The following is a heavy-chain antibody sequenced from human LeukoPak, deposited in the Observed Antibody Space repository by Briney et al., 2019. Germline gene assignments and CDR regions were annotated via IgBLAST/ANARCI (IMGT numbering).Heavy chain of an antibody. J-gene: IGHJ4*02. CDR3: ARSRGSSGWTIFDY. CDR1: GYTFTGFY. D-gene: IGHD6-19*01. Sequence: GASVKVSCKASGYTFTGFYMQWVRQAPGQGLEWMGWINPNSGVTNYAQKFQGRVTMTRDTSISTAYMELSRLRSDDTAVYYCARSRGSSGWTIFDYWGQGTLVTVSS. V-gene: IGHV1-2*02. CDR2: INPNSGVT.